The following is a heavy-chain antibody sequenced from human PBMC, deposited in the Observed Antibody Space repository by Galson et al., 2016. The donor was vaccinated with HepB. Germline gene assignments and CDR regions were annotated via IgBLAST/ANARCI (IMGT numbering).Heavy chain of an antibody. V-gene: IGHV3-48*04. CDR1: GFSFNSHS. CDR3: ARDPLSCTEGYCIEPFDY. D-gene: IGHD2-8*02. Sequence: SLRLSCAASGFSFNSHSLCWVRQAPGKGLEWLSYISASGAIIHYADSLKGRLSASRDNAESTLFLQMNSLTAEDTAVYYCARDPLSCTEGYCIEPFDYWGQGTVVTVSS. CDR2: ISASGAII. J-gene: IGHJ4*02.